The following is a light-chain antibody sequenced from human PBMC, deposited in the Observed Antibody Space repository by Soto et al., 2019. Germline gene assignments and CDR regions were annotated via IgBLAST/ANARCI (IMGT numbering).Light chain of an antibody. V-gene: IGKV3-20*01. CDR3: HQYGTSPWT. CDR1: QSVSSNY. J-gene: IGKJ1*01. CDR2: GPS. Sequence: EIVLTQSPGTLSLSPGERATLSCRASQSVSSNYLAWYQQKPCQAPGLLIHGPSSRATGIPDRFSGSGSGTDFSLTISRLEPEDFAVYYCHQYGTSPWTFGQGTKVDIK.